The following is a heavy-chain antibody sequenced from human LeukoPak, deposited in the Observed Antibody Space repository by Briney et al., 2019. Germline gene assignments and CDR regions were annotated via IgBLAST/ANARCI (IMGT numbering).Heavy chain of an antibody. D-gene: IGHD4-17*01. CDR1: GGTFSSSA. V-gene: IGHV1-69*05. Sequence: EASVKVSCKASGGTFSSSAVSWVRQAPGQGPEWMGGIIPLFGTEKYAQKFQGRVTVTMDESTSTAYMDLSSLRSEDTAVYYCARGSWTTVGYYYYYYLDVWGQGTLVTVSS. J-gene: IGHJ6*03. CDR3: ARGSWTTVGYYYYYYLDV. CDR2: IIPLFGTE.